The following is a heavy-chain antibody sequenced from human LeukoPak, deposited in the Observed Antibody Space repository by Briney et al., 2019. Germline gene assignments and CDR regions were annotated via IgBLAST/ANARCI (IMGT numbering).Heavy chain of an antibody. CDR3: AKDSDFWSGYFIDY. J-gene: IGHJ4*02. D-gene: IGHD3-3*01. Sequence: GGSLRLSCAASGFTFSSYSMNWVRQAPGKGLEWVSSISSSSTYIYYADSVKGRFTISRDNAKNSLFLQMNSLRAEDTAVYYCAKDSDFWSGYFIDYWGQGTLVTVSS. V-gene: IGHV3-21*04. CDR2: ISSSSTYI. CDR1: GFTFSSYS.